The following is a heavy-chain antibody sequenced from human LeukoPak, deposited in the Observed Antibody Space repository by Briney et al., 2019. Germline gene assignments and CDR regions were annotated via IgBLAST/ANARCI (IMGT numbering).Heavy chain of an antibody. D-gene: IGHD3-10*01. V-gene: IGHV4-34*01. CDR2: INHSGST. J-gene: IGHJ4*02. CDR3: ARVGSGSYRDY. Sequence: SETLSLTCAVYGGSFSGYYWSWIRQPPGKGLEWIGEINHSGSTNYNPSLKSRVTISVDTSKNQFSLKLSFVTAADTAVYYCARVGSGSYRDYWGQGTLVTVSP. CDR1: GGSFSGYY.